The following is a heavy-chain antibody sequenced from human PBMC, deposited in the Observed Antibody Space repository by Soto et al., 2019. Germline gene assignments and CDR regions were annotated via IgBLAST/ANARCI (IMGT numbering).Heavy chain of an antibody. V-gene: IGHV1-18*04. J-gene: IGHJ5*02. Sequence: QIQLVQSGAEVKKPGASVKVSCKASGYSFSSYGISWVRQAPGQGLEWMGWISVNNGNTNYAPKFQGRVTMTTDTSTSTAYMELRSLRSDDTAVYYCATSYDSGFDPWGQGTLVTVSS. CDR2: ISVNNGNT. CDR1: GYSFSSYG. CDR3: ATSYDSGFDP. D-gene: IGHD5-12*01.